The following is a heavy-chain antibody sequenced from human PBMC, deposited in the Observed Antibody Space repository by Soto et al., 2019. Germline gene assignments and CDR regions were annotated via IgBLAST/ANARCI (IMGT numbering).Heavy chain of an antibody. Sequence: QITLKESGPTLVKPTQTLTLTCTFSGFSLSSTRVAVGWIRQPPGKALEWLALICWDDDKRYSPFLKSRLTITKDTSKNQLVLTMTNMDPVDTATYYCAHTVVAGLGYYFDYWGQGTLVTVSS. CDR1: GFSLSSTRVA. CDR3: AHTVVAGLGYYFDY. V-gene: IGHV2-5*02. J-gene: IGHJ4*02. CDR2: ICWDDDK. D-gene: IGHD6-19*01.